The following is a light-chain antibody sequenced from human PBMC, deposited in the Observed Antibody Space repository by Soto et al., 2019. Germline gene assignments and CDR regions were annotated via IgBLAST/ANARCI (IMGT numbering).Light chain of an antibody. J-gene: IGLJ3*02. V-gene: IGLV2-14*01. CDR3: SSYTTGSTVV. Sequence: QSVLTQPASVSGSPGQSITISCTGTSSDVGDYNSVSWYQQYPGKAPKLMIYDVSNRPSGVSDRFSGSKSGNTASLTISGLQAEDEADYYCSSYTTGSTVVFGGGTQLTVL. CDR2: DVS. CDR1: SSDVGDYNS.